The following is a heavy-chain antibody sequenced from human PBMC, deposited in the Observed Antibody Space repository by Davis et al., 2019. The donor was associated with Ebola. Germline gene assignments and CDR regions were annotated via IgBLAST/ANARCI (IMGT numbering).Heavy chain of an antibody. CDR1: GFIFRNYV. CDR2: LGTSADT. Sequence: GESLKISCAASGFIFRNYVMSWVRQAPGKGLEWVSTLGTSADTYYADSVKGRFTISRDNSKNVLYLQLTTLRADDTAVYYCARHINGDFWYFDVWGRGTLVTVSS. J-gene: IGHJ2*01. V-gene: IGHV3-23*01. D-gene: IGHD4-17*01. CDR3: ARHINGDFWYFDV.